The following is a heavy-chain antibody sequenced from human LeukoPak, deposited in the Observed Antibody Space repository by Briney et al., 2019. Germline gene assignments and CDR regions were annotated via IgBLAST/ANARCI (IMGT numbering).Heavy chain of an antibody. Sequence: ASVKVSCKVSGYTLTELSMHWVRQAPGKGLEWMGGFDPEDGETIYAQKFQGRVTMTEDTSTDTAYMELSSLRSEDTAVYYCARGFVAAAGAPSSAFDIWGQGTMVTVSS. V-gene: IGHV1-24*01. J-gene: IGHJ3*02. CDR3: ARGFVAAAGAPSSAFDI. CDR1: GYTLTELS. CDR2: FDPEDGET. D-gene: IGHD6-13*01.